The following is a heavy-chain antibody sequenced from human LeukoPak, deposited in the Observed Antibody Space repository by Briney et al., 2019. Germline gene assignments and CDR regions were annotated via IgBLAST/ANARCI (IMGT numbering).Heavy chain of an antibody. V-gene: IGHV4-34*01. J-gene: IGHJ6*03. D-gene: IGHD6-13*01. CDR1: GGSFSGYY. CDR2: INHSGST. CDR3: ARLNSSSWYGWYYYYYMDV. Sequence: PSETLSLTCAVYGGSFSGYYWSWIRQPPGKGLEWIGEINHSGSTNYNPSLKSRVTISVDTSKNQFSLKLSSVTAADPAVYYCARLNSSSWYGWYYYYYMDVWGKGTTVTVSS.